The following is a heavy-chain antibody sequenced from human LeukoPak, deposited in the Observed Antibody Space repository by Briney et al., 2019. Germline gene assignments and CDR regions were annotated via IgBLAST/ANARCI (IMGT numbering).Heavy chain of an antibody. CDR1: GFTFSSHS. D-gene: IGHD6-19*01. J-gene: IGHJ4*02. Sequence: GGSLRLSCAASGFTFSSHSMNWVRQAPGKGLEWVSSISSSSSYIYYADSVKGRFTISSDNAKNSLYLQMNSLRAEDTAVYYCARDHSSGWGGYFDYWGQGTLVTVSS. V-gene: IGHV3-21*01. CDR3: ARDHSSGWGGYFDY. CDR2: ISSSSSYI.